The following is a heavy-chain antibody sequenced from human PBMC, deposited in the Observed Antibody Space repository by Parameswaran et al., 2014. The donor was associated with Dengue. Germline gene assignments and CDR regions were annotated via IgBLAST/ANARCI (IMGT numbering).Heavy chain of an antibody. CDR2: INPNSGGT. D-gene: IGHD4-23*01. CDR3: ATLRGTTVVTRFDY. J-gene: IGHJ4*02. Sequence: WVRQAPGQGLEWMGRINPNSGGTNYAQKFQGRVTMTRDTSISTAYMELSRLRSDDTAVYYCATLRGTTVVTRFDYWGQGTLVTVSS. V-gene: IGHV1-2*06.